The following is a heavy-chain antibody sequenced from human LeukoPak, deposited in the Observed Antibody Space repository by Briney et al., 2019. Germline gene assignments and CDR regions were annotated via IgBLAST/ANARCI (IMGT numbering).Heavy chain of an antibody. V-gene: IGHV1-8*01. Sequence: ASVNVSCKASGYTFTRYDINWVRQATGQGLEWMGWMNPNSGNTGYAQKFQGRVTMTRDTSISTAYMELSSLRSEDTAVYYCARVAYYYDSAGLYLNYFYGMDVWGQGTTVTVSS. CDR3: ARVAYYYDSAGLYLNYFYGMDV. CDR1: GYTFTRYD. CDR2: MNPNSGNT. J-gene: IGHJ6*02. D-gene: IGHD3-22*01.